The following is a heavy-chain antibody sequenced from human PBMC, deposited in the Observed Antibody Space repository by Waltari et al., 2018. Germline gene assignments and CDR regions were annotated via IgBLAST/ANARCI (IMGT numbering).Heavy chain of an antibody. Sequence: QVQLHQWGAGQLKPSEPLSLTRAVSGASSLGYFWSWIRQSPGKGLEWLGAIHYSGSTNYNPTLASRLSLSVDTTKKQFSLRLTSVTAADAALYFCARFGEVPPNYFFDYWGQGTLVTVSS. CDR3: ARFGEVPPNYFFDY. D-gene: IGHD2-21*01. CDR1: GASSLGYF. CDR2: IHYSGST. V-gene: IGHV4-34*01. J-gene: IGHJ4*01.